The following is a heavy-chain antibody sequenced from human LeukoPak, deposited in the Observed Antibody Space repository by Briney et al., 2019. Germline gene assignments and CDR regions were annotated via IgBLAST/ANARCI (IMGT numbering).Heavy chain of an antibody. V-gene: IGHV3-49*05. J-gene: IGHJ4*02. CDR2: IRSKVFGGTT. D-gene: IGHD5-18*01. CDR1: GFTSADYA. Sequence: NPGGSLRLSCTASGFTSADYAMSWSRQAPGKGLEWVSFIRSKVFGGTTEYAASVKGRFTISRDDSKSIAYLQMKSLRTEDTAVYYCTRERVRGYSYGDPGYWGQGTLVTVSS. CDR3: TRERVRGYSYGDPGY.